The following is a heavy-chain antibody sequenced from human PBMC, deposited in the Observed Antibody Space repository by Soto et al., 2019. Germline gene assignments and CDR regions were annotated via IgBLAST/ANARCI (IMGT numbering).Heavy chain of an antibody. Sequence: EVQVVESGGGLVQPGGSLRLYCTASGFTFSDYAMSWVRQAPGKGLEWVSYISHSSSTINYADSVKGRFTISRDDAKNSLYLQMNSLTDEDTAVYYCARDGGAIDHWGQGTLVTVSS. CDR2: ISHSSSTI. D-gene: IGHD1-26*01. V-gene: IGHV3-48*02. J-gene: IGHJ4*02. CDR3: ARDGGAIDH. CDR1: GFTFSDYA.